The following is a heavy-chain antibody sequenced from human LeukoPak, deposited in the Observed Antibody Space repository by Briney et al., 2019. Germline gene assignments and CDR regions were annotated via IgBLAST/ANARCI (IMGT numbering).Heavy chain of an antibody. CDR2: INSDGSST. Sequence: PGGPLRLSCAASGFTFSSYWMHWVRQAPGKGLVWVSRINSDGSSTSYADSVKGRFTISRDNAKNTLYLQMNSLRAEDTAVYYCARGDSDYDFWSGPNPYWGQGTLVTVSS. D-gene: IGHD3-3*01. CDR1: GFTFSSYW. V-gene: IGHV3-74*01. CDR3: ARGDSDYDFWSGPNPY. J-gene: IGHJ4*02.